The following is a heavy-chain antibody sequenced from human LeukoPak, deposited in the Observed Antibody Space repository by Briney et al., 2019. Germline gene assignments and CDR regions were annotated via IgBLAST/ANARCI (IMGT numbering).Heavy chain of an antibody. CDR1: GFPFSIYG. CDR3: AKAPVTTCSGAYCYPFDY. D-gene: IGHD2-21*01. J-gene: IGHJ4*02. CDR2: ISPGGGTT. Sequence: GGYLRLSSAGSGFPFSIYGMNWVRQAPGKGREWVSGISPGGGTTYYADSVKGRFTISRDSSKNTLYLHMNRLRAEDAAVYYCAKAPVTTCSGAYCYPFDYWGQGTLVSVSS. V-gene: IGHV3-23*01.